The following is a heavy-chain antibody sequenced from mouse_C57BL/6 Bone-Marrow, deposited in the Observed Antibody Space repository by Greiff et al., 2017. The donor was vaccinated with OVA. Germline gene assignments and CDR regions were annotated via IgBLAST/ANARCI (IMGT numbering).Heavy chain of an antibody. CDR2: FDPEDGDT. Sequence: VQLQQSGAELVRPGASVKLSCTASGFNIKDYYMHWVKQRPEQGLEWIGRFDPEDGDTEYAPKFQGKATLTAETSSNTAYLQLSSLTSEDPAVYDCTTVAQAPAWFAYWGQGTLVTVSA. V-gene: IGHV14-1*01. D-gene: IGHD3-2*02. CDR1: GFNIKDYY. J-gene: IGHJ3*01. CDR3: TTVAQAPAWFAY.